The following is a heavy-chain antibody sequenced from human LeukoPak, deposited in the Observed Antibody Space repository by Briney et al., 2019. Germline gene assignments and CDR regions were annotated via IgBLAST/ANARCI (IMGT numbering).Heavy chain of an antibody. CDR3: ARRDGTLQWGGDCYSFDY. CDR1: DYSISSGYY. V-gene: IGHV4-38-2*01. CDR2: IYHSGST. J-gene: IGHJ4*02. Sequence: SETLSLTCAVSDYSISSGYYWGWIRQPPGKGLEWIGSIYHSGSTYYNPSLKSRVTISVDTSKNQFSLKLSSVTAADTAVYYCARRDGTLQWGGDCYSFDYWGQGTLVTVSS. D-gene: IGHD2-21*01.